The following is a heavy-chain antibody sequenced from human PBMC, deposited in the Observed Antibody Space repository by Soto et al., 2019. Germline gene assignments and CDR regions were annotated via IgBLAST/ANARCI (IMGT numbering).Heavy chain of an antibody. Sequence: GGSLRLSCAASGFTFDTCGMHWVRQAPGRGLEWVAIVSYDGSNKQYSESVKGRFTISRDNSNNTLYLQMDSLRPEDTAVYYCATGASDYRSHCLYLFDFWGQGALVTVSS. J-gene: IGHJ4*02. CDR3: ATGASDYRSHCLYLFDF. V-gene: IGHV3-30*03. CDR1: GFTFDTCG. D-gene: IGHD4-17*01. CDR2: VSYDGSNK.